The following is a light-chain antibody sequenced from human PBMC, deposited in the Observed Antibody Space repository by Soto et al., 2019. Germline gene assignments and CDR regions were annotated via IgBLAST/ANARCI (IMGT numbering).Light chain of an antibody. CDR2: GNS. CDR1: SSNIGAGYD. CDR3: QSYDSSLSFYV. J-gene: IGLJ1*01. V-gene: IGLV1-40*01. Sequence: QSVLTQPPSVSGAPGQRVTISCTGSSSNIGAGYDVHWYLQLPGTVPKLLIYGNSNRPSGVPDRFSGSKSGTSASLAITGLQAEDEADYYCQSYDSSLSFYVFGTGTKVTVL.